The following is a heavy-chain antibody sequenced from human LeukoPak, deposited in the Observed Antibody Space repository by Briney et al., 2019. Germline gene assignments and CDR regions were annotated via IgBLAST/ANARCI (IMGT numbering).Heavy chain of an antibody. J-gene: IGHJ4*02. D-gene: IGHD3-16*01. Sequence: PGGSLRLSCAASGFTFGNAWMSWVRQAPGKGLEWVSAISGSGGSTYYADSVKGRFTISRDNSKNTLYLQMNSLRAEDTAVYYCAKDRGRRGRGSFDYWGQGTLVTVSS. V-gene: IGHV3-23*01. CDR2: ISGSGGST. CDR3: AKDRGRRGRGSFDY. CDR1: GFTFGNAW.